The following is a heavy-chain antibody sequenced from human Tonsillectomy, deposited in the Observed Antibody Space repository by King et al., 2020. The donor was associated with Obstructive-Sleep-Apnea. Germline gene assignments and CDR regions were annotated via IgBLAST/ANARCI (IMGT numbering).Heavy chain of an antibody. D-gene: IGHD3-22*01. CDR2: ISSSSSYI. Sequence: VQLVESGGGLVKPGGSLRLSCAASGFTFSSYSMNWVRQAPGKGLEWVSSISSSSSYIYYADSVKGRFTISRDNAKNSLYLQMNSLRAEDTAVYYCARVETASSVVLLPWYFDYWGQGTLVTVSS. V-gene: IGHV3-21*01. CDR1: GFTFSSYS. CDR3: ARVETASSVVLLPWYFDY. J-gene: IGHJ4*02.